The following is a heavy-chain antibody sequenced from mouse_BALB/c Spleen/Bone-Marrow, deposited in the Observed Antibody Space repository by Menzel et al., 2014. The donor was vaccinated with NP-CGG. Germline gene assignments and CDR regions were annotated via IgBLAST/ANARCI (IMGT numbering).Heavy chain of an antibody. CDR3: ACYRYDVYY. D-gene: IGHD2-14*01. CDR2: IAPGSGST. V-gene: IGHV1S41*01. J-gene: IGHJ2*01. CDR1: GYTFTSYW. Sequence: DLVKPGASVKLSRKASGYTFTSYWINWVKQRPGQGLEWIGRIAPGSGSTYYNEMFKGKATLTVDTSSSTAYILLSSLTSEDSAVYFCACYRYDVYYWGQGTTVTVSS.